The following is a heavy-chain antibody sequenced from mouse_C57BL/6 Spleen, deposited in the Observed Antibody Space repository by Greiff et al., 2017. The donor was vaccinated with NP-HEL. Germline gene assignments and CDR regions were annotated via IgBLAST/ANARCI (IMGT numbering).Heavy chain of an antibody. Sequence: QVQLQQSGAELVKPGASVKMSCKASGYTFTSYWITWVKQRPGQGLEWIGDIYPGSGSTNYNEKFKSKATLTVDTSSSTAYMQLSSLTSEDSAVYYCYYYGSSSYYFDYWGQGTTLTVSS. CDR3: YYYGSSSYYFDY. J-gene: IGHJ2*01. CDR1: GYTFTSYW. CDR2: IYPGSGST. V-gene: IGHV1-55*01. D-gene: IGHD1-1*01.